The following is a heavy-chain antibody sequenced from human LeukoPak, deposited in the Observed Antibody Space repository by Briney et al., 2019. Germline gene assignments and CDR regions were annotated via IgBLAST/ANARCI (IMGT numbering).Heavy chain of an antibody. Sequence: GGSLRLSCAASGLTFSSYAMSWVRQAPGEGLECVSAISGRGGSTYYAHSVKGLFTISRQNPKNTLYLQMNSLRAEDTAVYYCAKPPPGYYFRHAFDIWGQGTMVTVSS. CDR2: ISGRGGST. CDR1: GLTFSSYA. J-gene: IGHJ3*02. CDR3: AKPPPGYYFRHAFDI. V-gene: IGHV3-23*01. D-gene: IGHD2/OR15-2a*01.